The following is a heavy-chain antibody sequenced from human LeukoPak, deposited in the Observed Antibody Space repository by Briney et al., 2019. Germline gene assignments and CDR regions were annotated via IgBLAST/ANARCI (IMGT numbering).Heavy chain of an antibody. CDR1: SGSISSYY. J-gene: IGHJ4*02. Sequence: PSETLSLTCSVSSGSISSYYWSWIRRPAGKGLEWIGHIDMSRSTNYNPSLKSRVTMSVDTSKNQFSLNPSSVTAADTAVYYCARVPDFWSGPIDYWGQGTLVTVSS. CDR3: ARVPDFWSGPIDY. D-gene: IGHD3-3*01. CDR2: IDMSRST. V-gene: IGHV4-4*07.